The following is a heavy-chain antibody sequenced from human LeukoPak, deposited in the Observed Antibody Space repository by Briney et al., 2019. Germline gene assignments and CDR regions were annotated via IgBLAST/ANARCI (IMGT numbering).Heavy chain of an antibody. CDR2: IYYSGST. Sequence: KTSETLSLTCTVSGGSISSYYWSWIRQPPGKGLEWIGYIYYSGSTNYNPSLKSRVTISVDTSKNQFSLKLSSVTAADTAVYYCARAHSYSTYYYGMDVWGQGTTVTVS. CDR1: GGSISSYY. D-gene: IGHD6-13*01. CDR3: ARAHSYSTYYYGMDV. V-gene: IGHV4-59*01. J-gene: IGHJ6*02.